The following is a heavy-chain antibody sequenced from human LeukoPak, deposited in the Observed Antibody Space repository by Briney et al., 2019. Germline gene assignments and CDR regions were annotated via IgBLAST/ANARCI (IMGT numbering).Heavy chain of an antibody. D-gene: IGHD3-10*01. CDR3: ARHELAYYGSGSYYDY. V-gene: IGHV4-59*08. CDR2: IYYSGST. J-gene: IGHJ4*02. CDR1: GGSISSYY. Sequence: PSETLSLTCTVSGGSISSYYWSWIRQPPGKGLEWIGYIYYSGSTNYNPSLKSRVTISVDTSKNQFSLKLSSVTAADTAVYYCARHELAYYGSGSYYDYWGQGTLVTVSS.